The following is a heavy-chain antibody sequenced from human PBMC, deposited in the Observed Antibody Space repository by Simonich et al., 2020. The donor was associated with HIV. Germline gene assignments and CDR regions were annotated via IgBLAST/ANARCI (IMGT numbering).Heavy chain of an antibody. V-gene: IGHV3-7*01. D-gene: IGHD1-1*01. Sequence: EVQLLESGGGLVQPGGSLRLSCAASGFTFSSYWMTWVRQAQGKGLEWVANIKYDGSEKFYVDSVKGRFTISRDNAKNSLDLQMNSLRAEDTAVYYCATDLNWSGGWGQGTLVTVSS. CDR2: IKYDGSEK. J-gene: IGHJ4*02. CDR1: GFTFSSYW. CDR3: ATDLNWSGG.